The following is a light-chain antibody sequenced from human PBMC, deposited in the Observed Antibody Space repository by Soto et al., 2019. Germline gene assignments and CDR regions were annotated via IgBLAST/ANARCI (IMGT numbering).Light chain of an antibody. Sequence: EIVLTQSPATLSLSPGERATVSCRASQSISSDLAWYQQKPGKAPRLLIYDASNSATGIPARFSGSGSGTDFTLTISSLEPEDFAVYYCQQRNSWPRTFGQGTKVDIK. V-gene: IGKV3-11*01. CDR1: QSISSD. CDR3: QQRNSWPRT. CDR2: DAS. J-gene: IGKJ1*01.